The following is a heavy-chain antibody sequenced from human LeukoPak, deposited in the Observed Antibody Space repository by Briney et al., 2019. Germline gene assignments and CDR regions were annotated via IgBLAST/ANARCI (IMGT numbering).Heavy chain of an antibody. CDR2: ISSSGSTI. CDR3: ATESSAALDY. J-gene: IGHJ4*02. D-gene: IGHD6-13*01. V-gene: IGHV3-48*03. Sequence: GGSLRLSCAASGFTFSSYEMNWVRQAPGKGLEWVSYISSSGSTIYYADSVKGRFTISRDNAKNSLYLQMNSLRSEDTSVYFCATESSAALDYWGQGTLVTVSS. CDR1: GFTFSSYE.